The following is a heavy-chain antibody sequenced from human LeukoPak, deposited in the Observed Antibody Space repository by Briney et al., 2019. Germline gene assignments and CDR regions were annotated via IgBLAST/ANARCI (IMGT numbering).Heavy chain of an antibody. D-gene: IGHD3-16*01. CDR3: AKDRLGLPQTYFDY. Sequence: GGSLRLSCAASGFTFSSYGMHWVRQAPGKGLEWVAGIWYDGSKESYADSVKGRFTISRDNSKKTLYLQMNSLRAEDTAVYYCAKDRLGLPQTYFDYWGQGTLVTVSS. CDR1: GFTFSSYG. V-gene: IGHV3-33*06. J-gene: IGHJ4*02. CDR2: IWYDGSKE.